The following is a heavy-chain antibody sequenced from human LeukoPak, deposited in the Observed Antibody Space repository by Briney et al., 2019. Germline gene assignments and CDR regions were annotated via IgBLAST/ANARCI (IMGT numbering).Heavy chain of an antibody. CDR1: GGSISSLNL. D-gene: IGHD6-19*01. CDR3: AGLEGRYSTDWFYFFDY. V-gene: IGHV4-4*02. CDR2: MYLGGTT. J-gene: IGHJ4*02. Sequence: RPSGTLSLTCIVSGGSISSLNLWSWLRQPPRKGLEWIGEMYLGGTTNFNPSLKSRVTILIDKSKNQLSLQLTSATAADTAVYYCAGLEGRYSTDWFYFFDYWGQGALVTVSS.